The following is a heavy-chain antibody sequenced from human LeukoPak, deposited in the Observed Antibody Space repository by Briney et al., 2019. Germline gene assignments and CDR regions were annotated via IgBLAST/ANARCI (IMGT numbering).Heavy chain of an antibody. D-gene: IGHD4-17*01. CDR1: GFTFSSYW. CDR3: AKDSTVTSLYYYYGMDV. J-gene: IGHJ6*04. V-gene: IGHV3-23*01. CDR2: ISGSGGST. Sequence: GGSLRLSCAASGFTFSSYWMSWVRQAPGKGLEWVPGISGSGGSTYYADSVKGRFTISRDNSKNTLYLQMNSLRAEDTAVYYCAKDSTVTSLYYYYGMDVWGKGTTVTVSS.